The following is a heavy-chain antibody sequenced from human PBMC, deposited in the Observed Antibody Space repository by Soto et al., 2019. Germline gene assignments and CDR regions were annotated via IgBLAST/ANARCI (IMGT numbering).Heavy chain of an antibody. CDR3: ATPAGGY. CDR1: GYPISSGYY. J-gene: IGHJ4*02. Sequence: SETLSLTCAVSGYPISSGYYWGWIRQPPGKGLEWIGSIYHSGSTYYNPSLKSRVTISVDTSKNQFSLKLSSVTAADTAVYYCATPAGGYWGQGTLVTVSS. D-gene: IGHD3-10*01. V-gene: IGHV4-38-2*01. CDR2: IYHSGST.